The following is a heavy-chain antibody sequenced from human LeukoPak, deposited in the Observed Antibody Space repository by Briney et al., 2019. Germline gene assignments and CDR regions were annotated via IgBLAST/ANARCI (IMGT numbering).Heavy chain of an antibody. J-gene: IGHJ4*02. D-gene: IGHD5-18*01. CDR3: ARGYSMVTEEYFDY. CDR2: IIPIFGIA. CDR1: GGTFSSYA. V-gene: IGHV1-69*04. Sequence: ASVKVSCKASGGTFSSYAISWVRQAPGQGLEWMGRIIPIFGIANYAQKFQGRVTITADKSTSTAYMELSGLRSEDTAVYYCARGYSMVTEEYFDYWGQGTLVTVSS.